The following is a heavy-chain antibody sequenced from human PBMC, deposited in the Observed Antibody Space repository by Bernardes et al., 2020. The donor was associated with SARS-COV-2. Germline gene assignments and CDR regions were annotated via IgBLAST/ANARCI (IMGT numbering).Heavy chain of an antibody. Sequence: SETLSLTCTVSGGSIRSVNYYWSWIRQPPGKGLEWIGYIYYSGSTYYNPSLKSRVTISVDTSKNQFSLKLYSVTAADTAVYYCARAVHGDPYHFDSWGQGTLVTVSS. CDR3: ARAVHGDPYHFDS. CDR1: GGSIRSVNYY. V-gene: IGHV4-30-4*01. J-gene: IGHJ4*02. CDR2: IYYSGST. D-gene: IGHD4-17*01.